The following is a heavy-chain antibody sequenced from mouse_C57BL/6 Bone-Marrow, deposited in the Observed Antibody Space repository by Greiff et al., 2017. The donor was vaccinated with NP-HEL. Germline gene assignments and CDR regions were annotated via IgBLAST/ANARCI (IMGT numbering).Heavy chain of an antibody. CDR2: VYPYNGVT. J-gene: IGHJ1*03. CDR3: ARGDGSSYWYFDV. CDR1: GFTFTDYY. Sequence: EVQLQQSGPVLVKPGPSVKISCKASGFTFTDYYMHWVKQSHGKSLEWIGLVYPYNGVTTYNQKFKDKATLTVDTSSSTAYMELNSLTSEDSAVYYCARGDGSSYWYFDVWGTGTTVTVSS. V-gene: IGHV1-36*01. D-gene: IGHD1-1*01.